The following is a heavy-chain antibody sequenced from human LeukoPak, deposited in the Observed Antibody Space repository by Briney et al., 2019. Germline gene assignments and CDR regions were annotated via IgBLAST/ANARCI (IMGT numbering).Heavy chain of an antibody. CDR3: AKDPYCSGGSCLNWFDP. CDR1: GFTLCSYA. Sequence: GSLGPPCAASGFTLCSYAMGWVRQAPGKGLEWVSAICGSGGSTYYADSVKGRFTISRDNSKNTLYLQMNSLRAEDTAVYYCAKDPYCSGGSCLNWFDPWGQGTLVTVSS. CDR2: ICGSGGST. V-gene: IGHV3-23*01. D-gene: IGHD2-15*01. J-gene: IGHJ5*02.